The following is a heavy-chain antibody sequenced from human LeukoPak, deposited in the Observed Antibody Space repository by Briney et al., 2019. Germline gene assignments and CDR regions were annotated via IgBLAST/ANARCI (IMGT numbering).Heavy chain of an antibody. D-gene: IGHD1-26*01. J-gene: IGHJ5*02. CDR1: GGSMSDRNYY. CDR2: VYFSGNT. Sequence: PSETLSLTCTVSGGSMSDRNYYWGWIRQPPGKGLEWIGNVYFSGNTNYNPSLKNRVTISIDTSKSQFSLKLTSVTAADTALYYWAREAIVGGNPNWLDPWGQGMLVSVSS. CDR3: AREAIVGGNPNWLDP. V-gene: IGHV4-39*07.